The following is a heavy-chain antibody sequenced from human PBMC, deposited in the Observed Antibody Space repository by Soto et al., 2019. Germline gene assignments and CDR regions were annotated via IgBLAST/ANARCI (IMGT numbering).Heavy chain of an antibody. CDR2: ISGSGGST. CDR3: AKDINIVVVPAAIAAAGFDY. Sequence: GGSLRLSCAASGFTFSSYAMSWVRQAPGKGLEWVSAISGSGGSTYYADSVKGRFTISRDNSKNTLYLQMNSLRAEDTAVYYCAKDINIVVVPAAIAAAGFDYWGQGTLVTVS. CDR1: GFTFSSYA. D-gene: IGHD2-2*02. V-gene: IGHV3-23*01. J-gene: IGHJ4*02.